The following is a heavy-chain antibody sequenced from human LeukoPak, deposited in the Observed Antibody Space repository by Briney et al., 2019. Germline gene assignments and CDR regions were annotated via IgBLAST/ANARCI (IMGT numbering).Heavy chain of an antibody. CDR2: IRYDGSNK. V-gene: IGHV3-30*02. D-gene: IGHD5-24*01. CDR1: GFTFSSYG. Sequence: GGSLRLSCAASGFTFSSYGMHWVRQVPGKGLEWVAFIRYDGSNKYYADSVKGRFTISRDNSKNTLYLQKNSSRAEATAYYYCASRRDGYSYYFDYRGQGTLVTVSS. CDR3: ASRRDGYSYYFDY. J-gene: IGHJ4*02.